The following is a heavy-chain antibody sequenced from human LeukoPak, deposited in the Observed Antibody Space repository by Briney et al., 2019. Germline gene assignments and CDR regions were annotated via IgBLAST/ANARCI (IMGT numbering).Heavy chain of an antibody. CDR2: IYYSGST. J-gene: IGHJ4*02. CDR3: ARRGIFVEMDN. D-gene: IGHD5-24*01. V-gene: IGHV4-39*01. CDR1: GGSLSSSSYY. Sequence: PSETLSLTCTVSGGSLSSSSYYWGWIRQPPGKGLEWIGSIYYSGSTYYNPSLKSRVTISVDTSKNQFSLKLSSVTAADTAVYYCARRGIFVEMDNWGQGTLVTVSS.